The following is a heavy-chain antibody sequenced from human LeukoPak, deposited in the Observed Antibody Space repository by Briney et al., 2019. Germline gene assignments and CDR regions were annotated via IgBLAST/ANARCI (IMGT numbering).Heavy chain of an antibody. Sequence: GGSLRLSCAASGFTFSTYWMHWVRQVPGKGLVWVSRINGDGSNTSYADSVKGRFTISRDNAKNTLNLQMNSLRAEDTAVFYCAKSGLNRFDYWGQGTLVTVSS. J-gene: IGHJ4*02. V-gene: IGHV3-74*01. CDR1: GFTFSTYW. CDR2: INGDGSNT. CDR3: AKSGLNRFDY. D-gene: IGHD2-15*01.